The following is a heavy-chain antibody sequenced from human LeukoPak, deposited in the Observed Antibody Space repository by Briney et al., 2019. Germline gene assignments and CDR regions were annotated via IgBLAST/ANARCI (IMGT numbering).Heavy chain of an antibody. J-gene: IGHJ4*02. CDR2: VNPNSGNT. CDR1: GYTFTSYD. V-gene: IGHV1-8*01. CDR3: ARVRHGSGSYYFDY. D-gene: IGHD3-10*01. Sequence: ASVKVSCKASGYTFTSYDINWVRQATGQGLEWMGWVNPNSGNTGYAQKFQGRVTMTRNTSISTAYMELSSLRSEDTAVYYCARVRHGSGSYYFDYWGQGTLVTVSS.